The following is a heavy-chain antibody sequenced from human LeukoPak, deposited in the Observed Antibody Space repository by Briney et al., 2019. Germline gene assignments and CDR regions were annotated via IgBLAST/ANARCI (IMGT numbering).Heavy chain of an antibody. Sequence: GGSLRLSCAASGFTFSSYSMNWVRQAPGKGLEWVSDVDSRSSTIDYAHSVKGRFTISRDNAKNSLYLQMNSLRDEDTAAYYCAKERGRITIFGVGAANFDFWGQGALVTVSS. CDR2: VDSRSSTI. D-gene: IGHD3-3*01. V-gene: IGHV3-48*02. J-gene: IGHJ4*02. CDR3: AKERGRITIFGVGAANFDF. CDR1: GFTFSSYS.